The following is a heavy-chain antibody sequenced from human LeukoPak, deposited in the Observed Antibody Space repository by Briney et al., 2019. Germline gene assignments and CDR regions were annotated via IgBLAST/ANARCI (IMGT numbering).Heavy chain of an antibody. CDR2: ISGSGGST. J-gene: IGHJ4*02. Sequence: GGSLRLSCAASGFTFSSYAMSWVRQAPGKGLEWVSAISGSGGSTYYADSVKGRFTISRDNSKNTLYLQMNSLRAEDTAVYYCAEVYYGGYYDSSGYYWGQGTLVTVSS. CDR1: GFTFSSYA. V-gene: IGHV3-23*01. CDR3: AEVYYGGYYDSSGYY. D-gene: IGHD3-22*01.